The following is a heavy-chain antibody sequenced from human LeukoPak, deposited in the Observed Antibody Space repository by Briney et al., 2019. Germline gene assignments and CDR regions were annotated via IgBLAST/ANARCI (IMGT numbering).Heavy chain of an antibody. D-gene: IGHD3-3*01. J-gene: IGHJ4*02. V-gene: IGHV3-23*01. CDR3: AKSTIFGVVSPADY. Sequence: GGSLRLSCAASGFTFSSYAMSWVRQAPGKGLEGVSAISGSGGSTYYADSVKGRFTISRDNSKNTLYLQMNSLRAEDTAVYYCAKSTIFGVVSPADYWGQGTLVTVSS. CDR2: ISGSGGST. CDR1: GFTFSSYA.